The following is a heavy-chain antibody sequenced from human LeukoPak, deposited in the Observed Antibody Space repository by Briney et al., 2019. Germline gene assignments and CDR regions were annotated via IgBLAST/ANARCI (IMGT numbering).Heavy chain of an antibody. CDR2: FDPEDGET. CDR3: AVGLLAVAGTPTTFDY. Sequence: ASVKVSCKVSGYTLTELSMHWVRQAPGKGLEWMGGFDPEDGETIYAQKFQGRVTMTEDTSTDTAYMELSSLRSEDTAVYYCAVGLLAVAGTPTTFDYWGQGTLVTVSS. J-gene: IGHJ4*02. CDR1: GYTLTELS. V-gene: IGHV1-24*01. D-gene: IGHD6-19*01.